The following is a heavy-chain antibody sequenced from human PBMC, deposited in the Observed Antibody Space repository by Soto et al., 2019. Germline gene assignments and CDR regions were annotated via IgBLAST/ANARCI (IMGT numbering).Heavy chain of an antibody. CDR2: ITGSGGTI. CDR1: GFSFSRYA. CDR3: AKDDVAGDGLWLVAD. D-gene: IGHD2-21*02. Sequence: PGGSLRLSCAASGFSFSRYAIIWCRQAPLKGQEWVSGITGSGGTIEYAASVKGRFTISRDNSKNTVDLQMNSLRAEDTAMYYCAKDDVAGDGLWLVADWGQGTLVTVSS. J-gene: IGHJ4*02. V-gene: IGHV3-23*01.